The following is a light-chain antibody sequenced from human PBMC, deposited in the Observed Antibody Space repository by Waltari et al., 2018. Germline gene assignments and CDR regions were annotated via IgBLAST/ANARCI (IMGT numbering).Light chain of an antibody. CDR1: QSVSSY. J-gene: IGKJ3*01. CDR3: QQRSNWPPFT. CDR2: DAS. V-gene: IGKV3-11*01. Sequence: PGERATLSCRASQSVSSYLAWYQPKPGQAPRLLIYDASNRATGIPARFSGSGSGTDFTLTISSLEPEDFAVYNCQQRSNWPPFTFGPGTKVDIK.